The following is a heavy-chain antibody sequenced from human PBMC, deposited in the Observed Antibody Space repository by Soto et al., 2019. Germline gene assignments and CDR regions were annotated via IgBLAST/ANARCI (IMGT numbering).Heavy chain of an antibody. CDR1: GFIFSNYG. Sequence: EVQLVESGGGLVQPGGSLRLSCAASGFIFSNYGMHWVRQAPGTGLEWISYVGASATSRYYADSVKGRFTISRDNAKNSLYLQMTSLRDDDTAVYYCAGALILGGSSGWGFNYWGQGSLVTVSS. CDR3: AGALILGGSSGWGFNY. CDR2: VGASATSR. D-gene: IGHD3-22*01. V-gene: IGHV3-48*02. J-gene: IGHJ4*02.